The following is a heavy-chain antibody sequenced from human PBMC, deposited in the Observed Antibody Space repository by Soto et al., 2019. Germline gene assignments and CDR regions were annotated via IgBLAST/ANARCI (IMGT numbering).Heavy chain of an antibody. CDR3: ARKNCYHDSSGYYCLAFDI. CDR1: GYTFNSYG. D-gene: IGHD3-22*01. Sequence: SVKVSCKTSGYTFNSYGISWVRQAPGQGLEWMGAILPIFHTANYAQKFQDRVTITADESTSTAYMELSSLRSEDTAVYFCARKNCYHDSSGYYCLAFDIWGQGTLVTVSS. CDR2: ILPIFHTA. J-gene: IGHJ3*02. V-gene: IGHV1-69*13.